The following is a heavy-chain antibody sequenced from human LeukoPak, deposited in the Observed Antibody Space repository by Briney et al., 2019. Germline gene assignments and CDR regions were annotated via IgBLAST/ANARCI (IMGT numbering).Heavy chain of an antibody. J-gene: IGHJ4*02. CDR2: ISYDGNNK. D-gene: IGHD3-10*01. Sequence: PGGSLRLSCGASGFXFNYYAMHWVRQAPGKGLEWVAVISYDGNNKFYADSVKGRFTISRDNSKNTLYLQMNDLRVEDTAVYYAARGRYYYGSGSPTDFEYWGQGTLVTVSS. V-gene: IGHV3-30-3*01. CDR3: ARGRYYYGSGSPTDFEY. CDR1: GFXFNYYA.